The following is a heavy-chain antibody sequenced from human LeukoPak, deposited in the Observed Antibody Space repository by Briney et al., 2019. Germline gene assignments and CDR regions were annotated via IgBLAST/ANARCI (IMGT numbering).Heavy chain of an antibody. CDR3: ARGRNYYDSSGYSDY. D-gene: IGHD3-22*01. J-gene: IGHJ4*02. CDR1: GGSFSGYY. Sequence: SETLSLTCAVYGGSFSGYYWGWIRQPPGKGLEWIGEINHSGSTNYNPSLKSRVTISVDTSKSQFSLKLSSVTAADTAVYYCARGRNYYDSSGYSDYWGQGTLVTVSS. CDR2: INHSGST. V-gene: IGHV4-34*01.